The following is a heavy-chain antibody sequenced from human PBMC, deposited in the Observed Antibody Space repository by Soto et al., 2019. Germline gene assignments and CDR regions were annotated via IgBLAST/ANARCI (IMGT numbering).Heavy chain of an antibody. CDR2: ISGSGGST. CDR1: GFTFSSYA. D-gene: IGHD3-10*01. CDR3: AKEHRFMYYYGSGPQGY. J-gene: IGHJ4*02. V-gene: IGHV3-23*01. Sequence: GGSLRLSCAASGFTFSSYAMSWVRQAPGKGLEWVSAISGSGGSTYYADSVKGRFTISRDNSKNTLYLQMNSLRAEDTAVYYCAKEHRFMYYYGSGPQGYWGQGTLVTVSS.